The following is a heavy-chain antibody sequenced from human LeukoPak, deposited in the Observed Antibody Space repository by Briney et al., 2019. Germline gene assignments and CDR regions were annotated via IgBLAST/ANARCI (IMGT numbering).Heavy chain of an antibody. CDR1: GGSISRGCYS. CDR3: ASIYCCGGSCYFDY. J-gene: IGHJ4*02. V-gene: IGHV4-30-2*01. Sequence: SETQSLTCAVSGGSISRGCYSWSWIRRPPGKGLERIGHNYHSRSSYYNPYLQSRVSISVDRSKNQFSLKLSSVTAADTAVYYCASIYCCGGSCYFDYWGQGTLVTVSS. D-gene: IGHD2-15*01. CDR2: NYHSRSS.